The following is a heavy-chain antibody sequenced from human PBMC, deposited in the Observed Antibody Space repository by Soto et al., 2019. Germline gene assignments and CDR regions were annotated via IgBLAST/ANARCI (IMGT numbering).Heavy chain of an antibody. J-gene: IGHJ5*01. Sequence: GESMKISCTGSGSSFTSYWLGWVRQMPGKGLEWMGIIYTGDSETIYSPSFQGHGTISAEKSISTAYLQWSSLKASDTAVYYCARLGGFSVCGDGYKNWFYYWGQGTLVTVSS. D-gene: IGHD5-12*01. CDR1: GSSFTSYW. V-gene: IGHV5-51*01. CDR2: IYTGDSET. CDR3: ARLGGFSVCGDGYKNWFYY.